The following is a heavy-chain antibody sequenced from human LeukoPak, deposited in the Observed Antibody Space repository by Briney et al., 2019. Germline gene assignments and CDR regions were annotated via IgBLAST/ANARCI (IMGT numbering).Heavy chain of an antibody. CDR2: IKQDGSEK. Sequence: GGSLRLSCAASGFTFSSYWMSWVRQAPGKGLEWVANIKQDGSEKYYVDSVKGRFTISRDNAKNSLYLQMNSLRAEDTAVYYCARVRVIVVVVAATHVYYYGMDVWGKGTTVTVSS. V-gene: IGHV3-7*03. D-gene: IGHD2-15*01. J-gene: IGHJ6*04. CDR1: GFTFSSYW. CDR3: ARVRVIVVVVAATHVYYYGMDV.